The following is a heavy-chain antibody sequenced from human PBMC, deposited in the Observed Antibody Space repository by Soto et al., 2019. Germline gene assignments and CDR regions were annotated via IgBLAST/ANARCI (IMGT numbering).Heavy chain of an antibody. V-gene: IGHV3-7*01. CDR2: IKQDGSEK. CDR3: ARVGLCISTSCYSEFDY. J-gene: IGHJ4*02. D-gene: IGHD2-2*01. CDR1: GFTFSSYW. Sequence: GGSLRLSCAASGFTFSSYWMSWVRQAPGKGLEWVANIKQDGSEKYYVDSVKGRFTISRDNAKNSLYLQMNSLRAEDTAVYYCARVGLCISTSCYSEFDYWGQGTLVTVSS.